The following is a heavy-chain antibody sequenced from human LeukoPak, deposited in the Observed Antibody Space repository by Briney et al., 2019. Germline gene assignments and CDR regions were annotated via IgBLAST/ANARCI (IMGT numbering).Heavy chain of an antibody. CDR3: ARPSPSGYYDSLDI. D-gene: IGHD3-22*01. V-gene: IGHV7-4-1*02. CDR2: INTNTGNP. CDR1: EYTFTSYA. J-gene: IGHJ3*02. Sequence: ASVKVSCKASEYTFTSYAMNWVRQAPGQGLEWMGWINTNTGNPTYAQGFTGRFVFSLDTSVSTAYLQISSLKAEDTAVYYCARPSPSGYYDSLDIWGQGTMVTVSS.